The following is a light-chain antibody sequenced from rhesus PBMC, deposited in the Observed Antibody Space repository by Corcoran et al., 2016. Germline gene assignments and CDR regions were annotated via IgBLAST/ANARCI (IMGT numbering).Light chain of an antibody. CDR1: ENVNNY. J-gene: IGKJ3*01. CDR3: QPGYGTPFS. Sequence: DIQMTQSPSSLSASVGDRVTITCRASENVNNYLNWYQQKPGKAPKFLISQASTLQSAVPSRFSGSGSGTDYTFTISSLQPEDVATYYCQPGYGTPFSFGPGTKVGLK. CDR2: QAS. V-gene: IGKV1-74*01.